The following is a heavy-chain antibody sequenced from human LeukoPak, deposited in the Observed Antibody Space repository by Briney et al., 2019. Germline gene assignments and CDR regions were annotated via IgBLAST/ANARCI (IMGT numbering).Heavy chain of an antibody. CDR3: ARSPNGGNSDY. J-gene: IGHJ4*02. CDR2: IYYSGST. D-gene: IGHD4-23*01. Sequence: SETLSLTCTVSGGSISSYYWSWIRQPPGKGLEWIGYIYYSGSTNYNPSLESRVTISVDTSKNQFSLRLSSVTAADTAVYYCARSPNGGNSDYWGQGTLVTVSS. V-gene: IGHV4-59*08. CDR1: GGSISSYY.